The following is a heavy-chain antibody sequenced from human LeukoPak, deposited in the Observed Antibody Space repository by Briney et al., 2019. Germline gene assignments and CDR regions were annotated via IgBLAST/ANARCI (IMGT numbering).Heavy chain of an antibody. Sequence: GESLKISCQASGYTFTEYWIGWVRQMPGKGLEWMGIIYPGDSDTRYSPSFQGQVTISADKSISTAYLQWSSLKASDTAMYYCARLGGSGSYYRDYFDYWGQGTLVTVSS. CDR2: IYPGDSDT. CDR1: GYTFTEYW. D-gene: IGHD3-10*01. J-gene: IGHJ4*02. V-gene: IGHV5-51*01. CDR3: ARLGGSGSYYRDYFDY.